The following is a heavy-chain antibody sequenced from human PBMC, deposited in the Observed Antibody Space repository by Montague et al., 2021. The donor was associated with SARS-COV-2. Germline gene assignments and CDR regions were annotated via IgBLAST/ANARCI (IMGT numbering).Heavy chain of an antibody. CDR3: ARARVRVSGGVRYIDI. V-gene: IGHV4-31*03. D-gene: IGHD3-10*01. CDR2: IYHTGST. CDR1: GGSITSGGYY. Sequence: TLSLTCTVSGGSITSGGYYWTWIRQHPGKGLEWIGYIYHTGSTYYNPSLQSRLTKSVDTSKNEFSLTLTSVTAADTAVYYCARARVRVSGGVRYIDIWGRGTLVTVSS. J-gene: IGHJ2*01.